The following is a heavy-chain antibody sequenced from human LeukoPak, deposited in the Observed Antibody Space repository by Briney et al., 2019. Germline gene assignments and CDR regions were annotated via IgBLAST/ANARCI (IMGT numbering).Heavy chain of an antibody. CDR1: GFTFSNYA. CDR2: ISPSADST. D-gene: IGHD6-13*01. Sequence: GGSLRLSCAASGFTFSNYAMSWVRQAPGKGLEWVSAISPSADSTSYADSVKGRFAISRDNSKNTVYLQMDSLRAEDTAVYYCAKRESRSNWYNYFDYWGQGTLVTVSS. J-gene: IGHJ4*02. V-gene: IGHV3-23*01. CDR3: AKRESRSNWYNYFDY.